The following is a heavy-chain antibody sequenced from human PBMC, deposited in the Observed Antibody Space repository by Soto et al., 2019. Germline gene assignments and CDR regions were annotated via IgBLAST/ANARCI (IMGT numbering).Heavy chain of an antibody. D-gene: IGHD1-20*01. J-gene: IGHJ4*02. CDR3: TTEGGYSSSSKFTFYNWNDCQHY. V-gene: IGHV3-15*01. CDR1: GFTFSNAW. Sequence: PGGSLRLSCAASGFTFSNAWMSWVRQAPGKGLEWVGRIKSKTDGGTTDYAAPVKGRFTISRDDSKNTLYLQMNSLETEGTAVYYCTTEGGYSSSSKFTFYNWNDCQHYWGQGTLVTVSS. CDR2: IKSKTDGGTT.